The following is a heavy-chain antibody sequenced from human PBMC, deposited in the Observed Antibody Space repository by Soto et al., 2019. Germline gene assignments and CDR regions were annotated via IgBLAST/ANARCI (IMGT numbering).Heavy chain of an antibody. CDR1: GYTFTSYY. J-gene: IGHJ6*02. CDR2: INPSGGST. Sequence: ASVKVSCKASGYTFTSYYMHWVRQAPGQGLEWMGIINPSGGSTSYAQKFQGRVTMTRDTSTSTVYMELSSLRSEDTAVYYCARDSAGQTTGYYYYYYGMDVWGQGTTVTVSS. D-gene: IGHD4-4*01. V-gene: IGHV1-46*01. CDR3: ARDSAGQTTGYYYYYYGMDV.